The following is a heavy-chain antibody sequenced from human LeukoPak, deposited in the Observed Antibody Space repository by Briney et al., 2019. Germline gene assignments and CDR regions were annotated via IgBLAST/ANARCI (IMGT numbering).Heavy chain of an antibody. J-gene: IGHJ4*02. Sequence: EASVKVSCKASGYTFTGYYMHWVRQAPGQGLEWMGWINPNSGGTNYAQKFQGRVTMTRDTSISTAYMELSRLRSDDTAVYYCARVRWELLRPFDYWGQGTLVAVSP. D-gene: IGHD1-26*01. CDR1: GYTFTGYY. CDR3: ARVRWELLRPFDY. V-gene: IGHV1-2*02. CDR2: INPNSGGT.